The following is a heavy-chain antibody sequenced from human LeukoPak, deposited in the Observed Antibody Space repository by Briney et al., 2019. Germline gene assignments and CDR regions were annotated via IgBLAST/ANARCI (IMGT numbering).Heavy chain of an antibody. D-gene: IGHD4-17*01. Sequence: GRSLRLSCAASGFTFSSYGMHWVRQAPGKGLEWVAVISYDGSNKYYADSVKGRFTISRDNSKNTLYLQMNSLRAEDTAVYYCAKDWVYGDYPDYYYGMDVWGQGTTVTVSS. J-gene: IGHJ6*02. V-gene: IGHV3-30*18. CDR1: GFTFSSYG. CDR3: AKDWVYGDYPDYYYGMDV. CDR2: ISYDGSNK.